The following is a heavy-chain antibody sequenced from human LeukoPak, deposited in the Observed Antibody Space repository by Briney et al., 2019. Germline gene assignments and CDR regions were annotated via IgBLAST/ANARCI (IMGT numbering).Heavy chain of an antibody. D-gene: IGHD3-10*01. CDR3: VRRGLIVTEYLER. CDR1: GFTFSSYA. CDR2: ISGSGGST. V-gene: IGHV3-23*01. J-gene: IGHJ1*01. Sequence: GGSLRLSCAASGFTFSSYAMSWVRQAPGKGLEWVSAISGSGGSTYYADSVKGRFTISRDNAKNSLYLQMNSLRAEDTAVYYCVRRGLIVTEYLERWGQGTLVIVSS.